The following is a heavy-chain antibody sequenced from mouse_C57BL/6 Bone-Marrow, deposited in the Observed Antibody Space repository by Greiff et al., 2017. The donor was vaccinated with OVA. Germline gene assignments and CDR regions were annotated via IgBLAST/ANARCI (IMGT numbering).Heavy chain of an antibody. D-gene: IGHD1-1*01. J-gene: IGHJ1*03. CDR3: AFYSGNSYRYVDV. V-gene: IGHV1-39*01. Sequence: VQLQQSGPELVKPGASVKISCKASGYSFTDYNMNWVKQSNGKSLEWIGVINPNYGTTSYNQKFKGKATLTVDQSSSTAYMQLTSLTSEDSAVYYCAFYSGNSYRYVDVWGTGTTVTVSS. CDR1: GYSFTDYN. CDR2: INPNYGTT.